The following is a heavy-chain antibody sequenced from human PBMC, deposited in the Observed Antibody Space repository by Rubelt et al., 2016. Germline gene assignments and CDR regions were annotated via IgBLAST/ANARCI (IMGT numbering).Heavy chain of an antibody. Sequence: EVQLVESGGGLVQPGGSLRLSCAASGFTFSSYAMSWVRQAPGKGLEWVSVISGSGSSTYYADSVKGRFTISRDNSKNTLYRQTNSLRAEDTAVYYCAKTIRGVGIMATNHDYWGQGTLVTVSS. CDR3: AKTIRGVGIMATNHDY. D-gene: IGHD5-12*01. CDR1: GFTFSSYA. J-gene: IGHJ4*02. CDR2: ISGSGSST. V-gene: IGHV3-23*04.